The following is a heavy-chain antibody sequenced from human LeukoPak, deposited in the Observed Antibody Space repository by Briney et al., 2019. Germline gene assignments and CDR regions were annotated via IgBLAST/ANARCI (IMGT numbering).Heavy chain of an antibody. D-gene: IGHD2-15*01. J-gene: IGHJ6*02. CDR3: AKPYCSGGRCYFYYGMDV. CDR1: GFTFSSYW. CDR2: INSDGSST. V-gene: IGHV3-74*01. Sequence: TGGSLRLSCAASGFTFSSYWMHWVRQAPGKGLVWVSRINSDGSSTSYADSVKGRFTISRDNAKNTLYLQMNSLRAEDTAVYYCAKPYCSGGRCYFYYGMDVWGQGTTVTVSS.